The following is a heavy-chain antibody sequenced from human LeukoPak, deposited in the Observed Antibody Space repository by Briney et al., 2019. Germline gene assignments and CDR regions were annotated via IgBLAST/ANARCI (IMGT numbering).Heavy chain of an antibody. CDR3: ARAAEYSSGWYLFDY. D-gene: IGHD6-19*01. CDR2: IYTSGGT. V-gene: IGHV4-4*07. Sequence: PSETLSLTCTVSGGSISNYYWTWIRQPGEKGLEWIGRIYTSGGTNYNPSLKSRVTMSVDTSKNQFSLKLSSVTAADTAMYYCARAAEYSSGWYLFDYWGQGILVTVSA. CDR1: GGSISNYY. J-gene: IGHJ4*02.